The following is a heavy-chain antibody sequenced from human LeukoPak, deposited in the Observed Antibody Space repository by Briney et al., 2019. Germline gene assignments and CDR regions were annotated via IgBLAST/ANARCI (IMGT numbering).Heavy chain of an antibody. D-gene: IGHD4-17*01. Sequence: GGSLKLSCAASGFTFSSYAMSWVRQAPGKGLEWVSAISGSGGSTYYADSVKGRFTISRDNAKNSLYLQMNSLRAEDTAVYYCARVGTTVTLDYWGQGTLVTVSS. J-gene: IGHJ4*02. CDR1: GFTFSSYA. V-gene: IGHV3-23*01. CDR2: ISGSGGST. CDR3: ARVGTTVTLDY.